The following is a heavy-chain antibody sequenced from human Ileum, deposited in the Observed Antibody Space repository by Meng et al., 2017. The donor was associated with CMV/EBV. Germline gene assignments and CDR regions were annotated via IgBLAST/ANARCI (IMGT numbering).Heavy chain of an antibody. J-gene: IGHJ4*02. D-gene: IGHD2-8*01. CDR3: ARDSGRMNY. CDR1: GFTFSAYS. Sequence: GESLKISCAASGFTFSAYSMHWVRQAPGKGLEWVANIKQDGSEKYYVDSVKGRFTISRDNGKNSVYLQMNSLRAEDTAVYYCARDSGRMNYWGQGTLVTVSS. V-gene: IGHV3-7*01. CDR2: IKQDGSEK.